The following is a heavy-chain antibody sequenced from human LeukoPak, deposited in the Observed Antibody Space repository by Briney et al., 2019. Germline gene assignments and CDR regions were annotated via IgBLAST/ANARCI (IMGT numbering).Heavy chain of an antibody. V-gene: IGHV4-31*03. CDR1: GGSITSDDYY. CDR2: IYYSGTT. J-gene: IGHJ4*02. CDR3: ARGSSGWPVDY. D-gene: IGHD6-19*01. Sequence: SETLSLTCTVSGGSITSDDYYWSWIRQHPGKGLEWVGYIYYSGTTYYNPSLKGRVSISVGTSKKQFPLELSSVTAADTAVYYCARGSSGWPVDYWGQGTLVTVSS.